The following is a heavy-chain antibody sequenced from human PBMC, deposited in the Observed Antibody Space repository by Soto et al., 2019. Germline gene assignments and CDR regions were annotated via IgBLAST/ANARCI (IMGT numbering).Heavy chain of an antibody. Sequence: GPSVKVSCKASGYTFTSYGISWVRQAPGQGLEWMGWISAYNGNTNYAQKLQGRVTMTTDTSASTAYMELSSLRSEDTAVYYCARDLGGWPDYWGQGTLVTVSS. CDR2: ISAYNGNT. J-gene: IGHJ4*02. CDR1: GYTFTSYG. CDR3: ARDLGGWPDY. V-gene: IGHV1-18*01. D-gene: IGHD2-15*01.